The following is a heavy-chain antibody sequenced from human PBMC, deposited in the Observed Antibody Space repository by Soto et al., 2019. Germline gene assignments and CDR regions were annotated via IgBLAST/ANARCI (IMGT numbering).Heavy chain of an antibody. J-gene: IGHJ4*02. CDR1: GGSFSVYY. CDR2: INHSGST. Sequence: QVQLQQWGAGLLKPSETLSLTCAVYGGSFSVYYWTWIRQPPGTGLEWIGEINHSGSTNYNPSLKSRVTISVDTPKHQFSLKLHYVTAADTAVYYCARDKITGLFDYGGQLTLVNVSS. CDR3: ARDKITGLFDY. V-gene: IGHV4-34*01. D-gene: IGHD2-8*02.